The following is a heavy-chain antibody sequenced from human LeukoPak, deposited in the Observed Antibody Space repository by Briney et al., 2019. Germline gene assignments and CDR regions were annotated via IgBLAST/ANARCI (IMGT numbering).Heavy chain of an antibody. Sequence: GGSLRLSCAASGFTFSTYAMSWVRQAPGKGLEWVSAISGSGYSTYYADSVKGRFTISRDNSKNTLYLQMNSLRAEDTAVYYCAKTDPYYYYYMDVWGKGTTVTVSS. CDR1: GFTFSTYA. CDR2: ISGSGYST. V-gene: IGHV3-23*01. J-gene: IGHJ6*03. CDR3: AKTDPYYYYYMDV.